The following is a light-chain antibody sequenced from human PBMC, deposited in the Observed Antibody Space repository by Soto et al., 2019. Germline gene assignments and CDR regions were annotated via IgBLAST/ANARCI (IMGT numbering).Light chain of an antibody. CDR3: QQYGGSPGT. V-gene: IGKV3-20*01. CDR1: QILSSSN. J-gene: IGKJ2*01. CDR2: GAS. Sequence: TVLTQSPGTLSLSPGERATLYCRSSQILSSSNLVWYQQKHGKAPRLLIYGASNRDTGIPDRFSGSGSGTDLSLTSSRLELEDFAGYDCQQYGGSPGTVGQGTKLEIK.